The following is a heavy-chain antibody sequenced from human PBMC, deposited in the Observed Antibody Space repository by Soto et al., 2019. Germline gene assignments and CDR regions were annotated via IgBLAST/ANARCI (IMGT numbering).Heavy chain of an antibody. CDR3: ARIAAAGNRPHYYFDY. V-gene: IGHV1-69*13. J-gene: IGHJ4*02. CDR1: GYTFTGYY. D-gene: IGHD6-13*01. CDR2: IIPIFGTA. Sequence: ASVKVSCKASGYTFTGYYMHWVRQAPGQGLEWMGGIIPIFGTANYAQKFQGRVTITADESTSTAYMELSSLRSEDTAVYYCARIAAAGNRPHYYFDYWGQGTLVTVSS.